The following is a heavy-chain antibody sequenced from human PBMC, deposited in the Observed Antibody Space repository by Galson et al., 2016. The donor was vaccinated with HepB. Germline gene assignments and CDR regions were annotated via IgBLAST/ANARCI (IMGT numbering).Heavy chain of an antibody. V-gene: IGHV3-30*18. D-gene: IGHD2/OR15-2a*01. CDR2: DSMDGRRK. J-gene: IGHJ4*02. CDR1: GFTFSNYG. Sequence: SLRLSCEASGFTFSNYGMHWVRQAPGKGLEWVAADSMDGRRKFYADAVKGRFTISRDNSNNMLFLQMSSRRTDDTAIYYYAKRHEYCPAVGCSVDYWGQGTLVSVSS. CDR3: AKRHEYCPAVGCSVDY.